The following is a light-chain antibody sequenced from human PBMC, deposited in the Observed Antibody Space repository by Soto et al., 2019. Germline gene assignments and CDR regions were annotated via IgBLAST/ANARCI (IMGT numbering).Light chain of an antibody. V-gene: IGKV3-15*01. CDR2: GAS. J-gene: IGKJ1*01. Sequence: EIVMTQSPATLSVSPGERATLSCRASQSVSSNLAWYQQKPGQAPRLLIYGASTRATGIPARFSGRGSGKEFTLTISSLQSEDFAVYYCKQYNNLPRTFGQGTKVEIK. CDR1: QSVSSN. CDR3: KQYNNLPRT.